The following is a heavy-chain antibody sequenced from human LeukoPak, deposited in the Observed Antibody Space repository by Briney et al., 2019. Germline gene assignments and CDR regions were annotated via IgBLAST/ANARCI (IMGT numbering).Heavy chain of an antibody. CDR1: GGSISSSSYY. V-gene: IGHV4-39*07. D-gene: IGHD3-22*01. Sequence: SETLSLTCTVSGGSISSSSYYWGWIRQPPGKGLEWIGSIYYSGSTYYNPSLKSRVTISVDTSKNQFSLKLSSVTAADTAVYYCARDSYHTNYHDSSGYYTDQDGVDYWGQGTLVTVSS. CDR3: ARDSYHTNYHDSSGYYTDQDGVDY. J-gene: IGHJ4*02. CDR2: IYYSGST.